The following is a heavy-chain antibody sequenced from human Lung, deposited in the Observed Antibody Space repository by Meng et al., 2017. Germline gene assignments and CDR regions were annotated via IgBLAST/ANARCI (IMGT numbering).Heavy chain of an antibody. CDR3: ARRGLWLDPQNFDY. J-gene: IGHJ4*02. CDR1: GGSISSSNW. CDR2: IYHSGST. V-gene: IGHV4-4*02. Sequence: VRREESGPGRVEALGTRAPACAACGGSISSSNWWSWGRQRPGKGLEWIGEIYHSGSTNYNPSLKSRVTISVDKSKNQFSLKLSSVTAADTAVYYCARRGLWLDPQNFDYWGQGTLVTVSS. D-gene: IGHD6-19*01.